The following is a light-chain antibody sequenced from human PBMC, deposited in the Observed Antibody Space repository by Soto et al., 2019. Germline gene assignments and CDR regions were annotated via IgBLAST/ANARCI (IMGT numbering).Light chain of an antibody. J-gene: IGKJ1*01. V-gene: IGKV3-11*01. CDR1: QSLSCY. CDR2: DVC. CDR3: QPLSDQPT. Sequence: ESRLTQSPTTHYLSPGNRATLSCRANQSLSCYFAWYRQKPGQAPRLLLYDVCFWGTGIPARFSGSGSGTVFTLTSSIQAEEDLADYSCQPLSDQPTFGEGTKVDI.